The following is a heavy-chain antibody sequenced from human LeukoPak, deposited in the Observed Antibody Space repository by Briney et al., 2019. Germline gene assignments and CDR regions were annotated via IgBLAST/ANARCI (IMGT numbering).Heavy chain of an antibody. Sequence: GASVKVSCKASGYTFTGYYLHWVRQAPGQGPEWMGWINPNSGDTNYAQKFQGRVTMTWDTSISTAYMGLSRLKSDDTAIYYCARGTAYTEHSFFDYWGQGALVTVSS. CDR3: ARGTAYTEHSFFDY. J-gene: IGHJ4*02. CDR2: INPNSGDT. V-gene: IGHV1-2*02. D-gene: IGHD3-16*01. CDR1: GYTFTGYY.